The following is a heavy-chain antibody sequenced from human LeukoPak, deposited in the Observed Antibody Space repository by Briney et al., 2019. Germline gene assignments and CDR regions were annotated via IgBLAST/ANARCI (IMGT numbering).Heavy chain of an antibody. CDR2: ISAYTGNT. D-gene: IGHD2-2*02. J-gene: IGHJ4*02. CDR3: AAYKEYCSSTSCYTDKDY. CDR1: GYNFNTFG. Sequence: ASVKVSCKASGYNFNTFGISWVRQAPGQGLEWMGWISAYTGNTNYAPKFQGRVTITTDRSTSTAYMDLRSLRSDDTAVYYCAAYKEYCSSTSCYTDKDYWGQGTLVTVSS. V-gene: IGHV1-18*01.